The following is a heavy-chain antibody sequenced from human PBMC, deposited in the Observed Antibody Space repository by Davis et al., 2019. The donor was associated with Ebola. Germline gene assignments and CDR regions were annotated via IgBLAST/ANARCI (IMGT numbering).Heavy chain of an antibody. CDR3: ARHKSTEQPGAKAYYFYGLDV. J-gene: IGHJ6*04. Sequence: MPGGSLRLSCTVSGGSINRYYWSWIRQPPGKGLEWIGYIYYSGSTYYNPSLKSRVTTSVDTSKNQFSLKLNSVTAADTAVYFCARHKSTEQPGAKAYYFYGLDVWGTGTTVTVSS. V-gene: IGHV4-59*08. D-gene: IGHD1-14*01. CDR1: GGSINRYY. CDR2: IYYSGST.